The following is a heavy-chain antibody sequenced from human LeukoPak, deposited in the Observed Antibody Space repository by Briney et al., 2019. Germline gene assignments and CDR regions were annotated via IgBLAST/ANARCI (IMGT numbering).Heavy chain of an antibody. V-gene: IGHV3-23*01. CDR1: GFAFSSYA. D-gene: IGHD3-22*01. CDR3: AKLYYYDSSGYYEGTDY. CDR2: ISGSGGST. J-gene: IGHJ4*02. Sequence: GGSLRLSCAAYGFAFSSYAMSWVRQAPGKGLEWVSAISGSGGSTYYADSVKGRFTISRDNSKNTLYLQMNSLRAEDTAVYYCAKLYYYDSSGYYEGTDYWGQGTLVTVSS.